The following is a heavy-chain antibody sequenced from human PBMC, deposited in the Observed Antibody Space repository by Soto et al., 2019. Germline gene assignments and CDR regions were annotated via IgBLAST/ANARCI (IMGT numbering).Heavy chain of an antibody. CDR1: GGTFSSYA. CDR3: ARDKERGYTYYYYGMDV. D-gene: IGHD1-1*01. Sequence: GASVKVSCKASGGTFSSYAISWVRQAPGQGLGWMGGIIPIFGTANYAQKFQGRVTITAYESTRTAYMELSSLRSEDTAVYYCARDKERGYTYYYYGMDVWGQGTTVTVSS. V-gene: IGHV1-69*13. J-gene: IGHJ6*02. CDR2: IIPIFGTA.